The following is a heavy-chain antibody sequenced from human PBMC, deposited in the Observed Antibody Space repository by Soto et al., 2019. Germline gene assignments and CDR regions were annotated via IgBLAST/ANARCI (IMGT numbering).Heavy chain of an antibody. CDR2: ISAYNGNT. CDR1: GYTFTSYG. Sequence: ASVKVSCKASGYTFTSYGISWVRQAPGQGLEWMGWISAYNGNTNYAQKLQGRVTMTTDTSTSTAYMELRSLRSDDTAVYYCARDSSEGVVVAATNWFDPWGQGTLVTVSS. D-gene: IGHD2-15*01. V-gene: IGHV1-18*01. J-gene: IGHJ5*02. CDR3: ARDSSEGVVVAATNWFDP.